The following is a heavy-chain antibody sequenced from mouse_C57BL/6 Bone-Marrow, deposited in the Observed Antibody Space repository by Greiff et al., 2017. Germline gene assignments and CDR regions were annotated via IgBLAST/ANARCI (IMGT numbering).Heavy chain of an antibody. D-gene: IGHD4-1*01. CDR2: INPNNGGT. Sequence: VQLQQSGPELVKPGASVKMSCKASGYTFTDYNMHWVKQSHGKSLEWIGYINPNNGGTSYNQKFKGKATLTVDKSSSTAYMELRSRTSEDSAVYYCARGGTGTYYWGQGTTLTVSS. CDR1: GYTFTDYN. CDR3: ARGGTGTYY. V-gene: IGHV1-22*01. J-gene: IGHJ2*01.